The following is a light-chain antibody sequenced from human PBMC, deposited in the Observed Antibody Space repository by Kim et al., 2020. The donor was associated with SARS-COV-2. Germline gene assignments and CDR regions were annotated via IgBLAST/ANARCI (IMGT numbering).Light chain of an antibody. CDR2: DAS. Sequence: LSQGERASLSCRASQTVSSHLAWYQQKPGQAPRLLLYDASNRATGTPARFSGSGSGSDFTLTLSSLQSEDFAVYYCQQYSNWPLTFGGGTKVDIK. CDR3: QQYSNWPLT. CDR1: QTVSSH. J-gene: IGKJ4*02. V-gene: IGKV3-11*01.